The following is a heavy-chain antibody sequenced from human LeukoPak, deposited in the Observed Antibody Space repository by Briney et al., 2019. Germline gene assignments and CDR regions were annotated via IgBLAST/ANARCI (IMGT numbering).Heavy chain of an antibody. V-gene: IGHV3-30*02. CDR2: IRYDGSNK. CDR1: GFTFSSYG. D-gene: IGHD3-10*01. Sequence: PGGSLRLSCAASGFTFSSYGMHWVRQAPGKGLEWVAFIRYDGSNKYYADSVKGRFTISRDNSKNTLYLQMNSLRAEDTAVYYCARHLPIYYGSGSYYNKYGYYCYGMDVWGQGTTVTVSS. J-gene: IGHJ6*02. CDR3: ARHLPIYYGSGSYYNKYGYYCYGMDV.